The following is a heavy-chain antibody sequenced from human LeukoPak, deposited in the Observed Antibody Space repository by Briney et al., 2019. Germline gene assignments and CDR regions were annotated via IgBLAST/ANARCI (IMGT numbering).Heavy chain of an antibody. CDR3: ARTYGGAVLGGY. V-gene: IGHV1-8*01. CDR2: MNPNSGNT. D-gene: IGHD1-26*01. CDR1: GYTFTSYD. Sequence: ASVKVSCKASGYTFTSYDINWVRQVTGQGVEWMGWMNPNSGNTGYAQKFQGRVTMTRNTSISTAYMELSSLRSEDTAVYYCARTYGGAVLGGYWGQGTLVTVSS. J-gene: IGHJ4*02.